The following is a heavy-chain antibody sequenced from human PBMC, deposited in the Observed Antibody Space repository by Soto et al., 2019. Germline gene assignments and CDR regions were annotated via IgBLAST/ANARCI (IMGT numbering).Heavy chain of an antibody. D-gene: IGHD3-3*01. CDR2: ISPILGIT. V-gene: IGHV1-69*02. J-gene: IGHJ5*02. Sequence: QVHLVQSGAEVKKPGSSVKVSCKASGGTLSNYNFNWVRQAPGQGLEWMGRISPILGITDYAQRFQGRVTITADKSTMIAYMEVNNLRSEDTAVYYCATYFATMRDNWFDPWGQGTLVTVSS. CDR1: GGTLSNYN. CDR3: ATYFATMRDNWFDP.